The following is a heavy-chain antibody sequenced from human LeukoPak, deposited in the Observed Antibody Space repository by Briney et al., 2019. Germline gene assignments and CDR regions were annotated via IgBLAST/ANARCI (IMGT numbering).Heavy chain of an antibody. Sequence: QPGGSLRLSCAASGFTFNTYAMHWVRQAPGKGLEWVALLSYDGNTKYYADSVKGRFSISRDISKNMLYLQMSSLRPEDTALYYCARDRPPDLVHCFDSWGQGTLVTVSS. CDR1: GFTFNTYA. V-gene: IGHV3-30*04. J-gene: IGHJ4*02. CDR3: ARDRPPDLVHCFDS. CDR2: LSYDGNTK.